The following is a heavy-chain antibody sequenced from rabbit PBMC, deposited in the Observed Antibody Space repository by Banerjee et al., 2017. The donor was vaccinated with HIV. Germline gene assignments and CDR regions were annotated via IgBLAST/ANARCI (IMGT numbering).Heavy chain of an antibody. CDR1: GFSFSSSYY. Sequence: QSLEESGGDLVKPGASLTLTCTASGFSFSSSYYMCWVRQAPGKGLEWIACIYDGSNGSTYYASWAKGRFTISKTSSTTVTLQMSSLTAADTATYFCARSTYGSADYGIYMGYFNLWGQGTLVTVS. D-gene: IGHD5-1*01. CDR3: ARSTYGSADYGIYMGYFNL. J-gene: IGHJ4*01. V-gene: IGHV1S40*01. CDR2: IYDGSNGST.